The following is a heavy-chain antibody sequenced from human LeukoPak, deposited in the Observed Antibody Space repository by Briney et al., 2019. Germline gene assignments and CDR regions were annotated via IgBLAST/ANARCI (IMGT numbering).Heavy chain of an antibody. J-gene: IGHJ4*02. V-gene: IGHV3-30*03. CDR1: GFTFSRYG. CDR3: AGAPGTGGYGYNFDY. CDR2: ISFDGSNK. Sequence: PGRSLRLSCAASGFTFSRYGMHWVRQAPGKGLEWVAVISFDGSNKYYADTVKGRFTMSGGNSKDTMYLQMSSLRAEDTAVYYCAGAPGTGGYGYNFDYGGGGTV. D-gene: IGHD5-12*01.